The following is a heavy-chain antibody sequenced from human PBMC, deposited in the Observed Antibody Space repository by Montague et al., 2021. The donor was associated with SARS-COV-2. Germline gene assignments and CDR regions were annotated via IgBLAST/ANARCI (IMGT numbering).Heavy chain of an antibody. V-gene: IGHV4-39*07. Sequence: SETLSLTCTVSGGSISSSSYYWGWIRQPPGKGLEWIGSIYYSGSTYYNPSLKSRVTISVDTSKNQFSLKLSSVTAADTAVYYCARAVIMITFGGGIAHWFDPWGQGTLVTVSS. CDR3: ARAVIMITFGGGIAHWFDP. D-gene: IGHD3-16*02. J-gene: IGHJ5*02. CDR2: IYYSGST. CDR1: GGSISSSSYY.